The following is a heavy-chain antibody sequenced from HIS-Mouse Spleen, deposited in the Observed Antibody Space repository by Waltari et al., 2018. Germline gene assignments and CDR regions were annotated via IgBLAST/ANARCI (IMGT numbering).Heavy chain of an antibody. CDR3: ARERRGPGWFDH. CDR2: IKQDGSEK. D-gene: IGHD5-12*01. V-gene: IGHV3-7*01. J-gene: IGHJ5*02. CDR1: GFTFSSYW. Sequence: EVQLVESGGGLVQPGGSLRLSCVASGFTFSSYWMSWVRQAPGKGLEWVANIKQDGSEKYYVDSVKGRFTISRDNAKNSLYLQMNSLRAEDTAVYYCARERRGPGWFDHWGQGTLVTVSS.